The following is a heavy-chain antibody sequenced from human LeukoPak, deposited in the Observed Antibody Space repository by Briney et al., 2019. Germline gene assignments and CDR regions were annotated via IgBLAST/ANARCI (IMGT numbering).Heavy chain of an antibody. CDR3: AGYCSSVSCRNIDY. D-gene: IGHD2-2*01. CDR1: GFTFSYYW. CDR2: IKQDGSEK. Sequence: GGSLRLSCVASGFTFSYYWMTWVRRAPGKELEWVANIKQDGSEKYYVDSVKGRFTISRDNAKNSLYLQMNSLRAEDTAVYYCAGYCSSVSCRNIDYWGQGTLVAVSS. V-gene: IGHV3-7*01. J-gene: IGHJ4*02.